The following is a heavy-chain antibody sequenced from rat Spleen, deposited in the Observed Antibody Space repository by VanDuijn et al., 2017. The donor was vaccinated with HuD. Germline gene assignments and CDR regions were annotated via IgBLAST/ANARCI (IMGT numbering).Heavy chain of an antibody. V-gene: IGHV5-58*01. J-gene: IGHJ3*01. CDR1: GFTFSGYW. CDR3: ATVTEDIVELFAY. Sequence: EVQLVETGGGLVQPGRSLKVSCVASGFTFSGYWMYWIRQAPGKGLEWVSSINTDGGTSYYPDSVRGRFTMSRDNAENTVYLQMNSLRSEDTGTYYCATVTEDIVELFAYWGQGTLVTVSS. CDR2: INTDGGTS. D-gene: IGHD1-11*01.